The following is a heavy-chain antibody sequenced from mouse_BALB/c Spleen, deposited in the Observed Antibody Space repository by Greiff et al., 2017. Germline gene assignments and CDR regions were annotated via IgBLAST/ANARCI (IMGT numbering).Heavy chain of an antibody. CDR1: GYTFTSYY. Sequence: VQRVESGPELVKPGASVRISCKASGYTFTSYYIHWVKQRPGQGLEWIGWIYPGNVNTKYNEKFKGKATLTADKSSSTAYMQLSSLTSEDSAVYFCARSVTTAYYYAMDYWGQGTSVTVSS. J-gene: IGHJ4*01. D-gene: IGHD1-2*01. V-gene: IGHV1S56*01. CDR3: ARSVTTAYYYAMDY. CDR2: IYPGNVNT.